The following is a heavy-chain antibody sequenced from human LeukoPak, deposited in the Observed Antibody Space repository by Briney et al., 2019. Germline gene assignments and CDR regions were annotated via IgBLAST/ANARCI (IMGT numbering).Heavy chain of an antibody. V-gene: IGHV4-59*01. CDR3: ERGGRTIFGVVYLDY. CDR2: IYYTGSI. CDR1: GGSISSCY. Sequence: PSETLSLTCTVSGGSISSCYWSWIRQPPGKGLEWIGYIYYTGSINYNPSLKSRVIISVDTSKNQFSLKLSSVTAADPAVNYCERGGRTIFGVVYLDYWGEGIRVTVSS. D-gene: IGHD3-3*01. J-gene: IGHJ4*02.